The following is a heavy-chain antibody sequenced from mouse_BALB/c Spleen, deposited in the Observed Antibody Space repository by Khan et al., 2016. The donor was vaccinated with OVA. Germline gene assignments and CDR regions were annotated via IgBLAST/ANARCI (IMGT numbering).Heavy chain of an antibody. CDR3: ARSTYNGNPYAMDY. CDR1: GYTFTSYV. V-gene: IGHV1S136*01. CDR2: INPYNDGT. Sequence: EVQLQQSGPELVKPGASVKMSCKASGYTFTSYVMHWVKQKPGQGLEWIGYINPYNDGTKYNEKFKGKATLTSDKSSSTSYIELSSLTSEDSAVYYCARSTYNGNPYAMDYWGQGTSVTVSS. D-gene: IGHD2-10*01. J-gene: IGHJ4*01.